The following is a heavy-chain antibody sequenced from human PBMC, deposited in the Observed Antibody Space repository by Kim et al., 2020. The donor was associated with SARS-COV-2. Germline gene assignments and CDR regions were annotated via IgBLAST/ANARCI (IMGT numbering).Heavy chain of an antibody. Sequence: SETLSLTCAVHGGSFSGYYWSWIRQPPGKGLEWIGEINHSGSTNYNPSLKSRVTISLDTSKNQFSLKLSSVTAADTAVYYCASSLGSSGWYRYYGMDVWG. CDR3: ASSLGSSGWYRYYGMDV. CDR2: INHSGST. D-gene: IGHD6-19*01. CDR1: GGSFSGYY. J-gene: IGHJ6*01. V-gene: IGHV4-34*01.